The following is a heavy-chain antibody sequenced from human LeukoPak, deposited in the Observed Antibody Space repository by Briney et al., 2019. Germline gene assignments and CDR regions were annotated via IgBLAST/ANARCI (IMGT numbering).Heavy chain of an antibody. V-gene: IGHV3-9*01. Sequence: QPGGSLRLSCAASGFTFDDYAMHWVRQAPGKGLEWVSGISWNSGSIGYADSVKGRFTISRDNAKNSLYLQMNSLRAEDTALYYCAKELTGTYYYYVMDVWGQGTTVTVSS. J-gene: IGHJ6*02. CDR2: ISWNSGSI. CDR3: AKELTGTYYYYVMDV. D-gene: IGHD4/OR15-4a*01. CDR1: GFTFDDYA.